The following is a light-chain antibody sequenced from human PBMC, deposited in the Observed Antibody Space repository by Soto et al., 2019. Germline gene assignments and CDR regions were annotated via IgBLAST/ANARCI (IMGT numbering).Light chain of an antibody. J-gene: IGKJ2*01. CDR2: DTD. CDR1: ESVDRH. Sequence: ERVMTQSPATLSVSPGERVTLSCRASESVDRHLAWYQQKAGQAPRLLIYDTDIRATGVSVRFSGSGSGTEFTLTISSLQSEDSPVYFCQHYNNWPHTFGQGTNLE. V-gene: IGKV3-15*01. CDR3: QHYNNWPHT.